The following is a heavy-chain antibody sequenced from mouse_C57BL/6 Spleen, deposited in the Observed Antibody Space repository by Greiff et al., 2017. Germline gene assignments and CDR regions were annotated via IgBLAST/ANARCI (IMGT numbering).Heavy chain of an antibody. Sequence: VQLQQSGPELVKPGASVKISCKASGYSFTDYNMNWVKQSNGKSLEWIGGINPNYGTTSYNQKFKGKATLTVDQSSSTAYMQLNSRTSEDSAVYYCGRSRPMTLDYYAMDYWGQGTSVTVSS. CDR1: GYSFTDYN. CDR2: INPNYGTT. D-gene: IGHD2-10*02. V-gene: IGHV1-39*01. CDR3: GRSRPMTLDYYAMDY. J-gene: IGHJ4*01.